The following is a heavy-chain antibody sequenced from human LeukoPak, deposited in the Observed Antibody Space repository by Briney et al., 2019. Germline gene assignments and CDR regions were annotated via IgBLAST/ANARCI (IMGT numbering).Heavy chain of an antibody. Sequence: PSETLSLTCTVSGGSISSYYWSWIRQPPGKGLEWIGYIYYSGSTNYNPSLKSPVTISVDTSKNQFSLKLSSVTAADTAVYYCARAGVVVVAADHDAFDIWGQGTMVTVSS. CDR1: GGSISSYY. V-gene: IGHV4-59*01. J-gene: IGHJ3*02. CDR2: IYYSGST. D-gene: IGHD2-15*01. CDR3: ARAGVVVVAADHDAFDI.